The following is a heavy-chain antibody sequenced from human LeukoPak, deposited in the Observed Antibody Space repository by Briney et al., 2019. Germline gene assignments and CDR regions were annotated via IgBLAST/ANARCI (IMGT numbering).Heavy chain of an antibody. Sequence: PGGSLRLSCAASGFTFSGYAVSWVRQPPGKGLEWIGEINHSGSTNYNPSLKSRVTISVDTSKNQFSLKLSSVTAADTAVYYCARGRIGMVPRIYSIYFDYWGQGTLVTVSS. CDR2: INHSGST. D-gene: IGHD2-15*01. J-gene: IGHJ4*02. CDR3: ARGRIGMVPRIYSIYFDY. CDR1: GFTFSGYA. V-gene: IGHV4-34*01.